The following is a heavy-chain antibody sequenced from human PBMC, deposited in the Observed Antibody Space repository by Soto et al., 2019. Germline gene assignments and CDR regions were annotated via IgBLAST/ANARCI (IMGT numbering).Heavy chain of an antibody. Sequence: GAPVKVACKASGYTMTIYGISWLRQAPGQGLEWMGWISAYNGNTNYAQKLQGRVTMTTDTSTSTAYMELGSLRSDDTAVYYCARDSGYCSSTSCYYNWFDPWGQGTLVTVSS. J-gene: IGHJ5*02. CDR1: GYTMTIYG. CDR2: ISAYNGNT. CDR3: ARDSGYCSSTSCYYNWFDP. V-gene: IGHV1-18*01. D-gene: IGHD2-2*01.